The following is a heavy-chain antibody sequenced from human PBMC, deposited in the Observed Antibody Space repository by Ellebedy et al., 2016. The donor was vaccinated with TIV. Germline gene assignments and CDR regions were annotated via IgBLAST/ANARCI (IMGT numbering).Heavy chain of an antibody. CDR1: GYTFTSSG. CDR3: GREMGMGRGAMDV. Sequence: AASVTVSCKASGYTFTSSGISRVRQVPGHGLEGMGWNSAYHGNTNYAQKFQGRASMTTDASTNTVHLELMSLNFDDTAVYYCGREMGMGRGAMDVWGQGTTVTVSS. D-gene: IGHD7-27*01. V-gene: IGHV1-18*04. J-gene: IGHJ6*02. CDR2: NSAYHGNT.